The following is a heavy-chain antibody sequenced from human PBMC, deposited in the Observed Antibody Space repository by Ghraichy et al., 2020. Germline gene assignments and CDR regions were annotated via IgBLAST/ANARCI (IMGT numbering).Heavy chain of an antibody. V-gene: IGHV4-59*01. CDR2: IYYSGST. CDR3: PRAPSGGTASGARYYYYMDV. J-gene: IGHJ6*03. D-gene: IGHD6-13*01. CDR1: GGSISNYY. Sequence: SETLSLTCTVSGGSISNYYWSWIRQPPGKGLEWIGYIYYSGSTNYNPSLKSRVTISVDTSTNQFSLKLSSVTASDTAVYYCPRAPSGGTASGARYYYYMDVLGNGTTVTVSS.